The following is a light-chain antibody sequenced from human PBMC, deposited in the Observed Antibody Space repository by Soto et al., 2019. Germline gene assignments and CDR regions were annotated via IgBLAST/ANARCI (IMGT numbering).Light chain of an antibody. CDR3: QQLRSYPLS. CDR1: QSVFSS. J-gene: IGKJ4*01. V-gene: IGKV3-15*01. Sequence: EIVMTQSPATLSVSPGERVTLSCRASQSVFSSLAWYQQKPGQAPRLLIYGAATRATSVPARFSGSGSGTEFTLTISSLQPEDSATYYCQQLRSYPLSFGGGTKVEI. CDR2: GAA.